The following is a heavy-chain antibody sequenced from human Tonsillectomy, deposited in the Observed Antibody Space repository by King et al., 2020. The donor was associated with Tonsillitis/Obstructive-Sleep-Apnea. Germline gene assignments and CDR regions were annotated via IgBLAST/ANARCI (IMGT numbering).Heavy chain of an antibody. V-gene: IGHV3-23*04. CDR1: GFTYSNYA. CDR2: ISGSGGDT. Sequence: VQLVESGGGLVQPGGSLRLSCAASGFTYSNYAMSWVRQAPGKGLEWVSSISGSGGDTFYADSVKGRFTISRDSSENTVYLQMNSLRAEDTAIYYCTKPADDYWGQGTLVSVSS. J-gene: IGHJ4*02. CDR3: TKPADDY.